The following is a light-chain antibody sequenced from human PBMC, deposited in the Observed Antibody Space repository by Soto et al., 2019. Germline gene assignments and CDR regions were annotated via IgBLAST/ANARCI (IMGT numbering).Light chain of an antibody. J-gene: IGKJ5*01. Sequence: EIVLTQSPGTLSLSPGERATLSCRASQSVSSGYLAWYQQKPGQAPRLPIYGASTRATGIPDRFSGSGSGTDLTLTISRLETEDFAVYYCQQYSSSPSITFGQGTRLEIK. CDR2: GAS. V-gene: IGKV3-20*01. CDR3: QQYSSSPSIT. CDR1: QSVSSGY.